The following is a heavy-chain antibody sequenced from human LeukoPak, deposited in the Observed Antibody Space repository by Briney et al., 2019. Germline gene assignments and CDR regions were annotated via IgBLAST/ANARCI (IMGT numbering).Heavy chain of an antibody. CDR2: ISWNSGSI. Sequence: GGSLRLSCAASGFIFDDYAMHWVRQAPGKGLEWVSGISWNSGSINYADSVKGRFAISRDNAKNSLYLQMNSLRPEDTAVYYCARVSNYDFWSGSNSPFDYWGQGTLVTVSS. J-gene: IGHJ4*02. CDR1: GFIFDDYA. D-gene: IGHD3-3*01. V-gene: IGHV3-9*01. CDR3: ARVSNYDFWSGSNSPFDY.